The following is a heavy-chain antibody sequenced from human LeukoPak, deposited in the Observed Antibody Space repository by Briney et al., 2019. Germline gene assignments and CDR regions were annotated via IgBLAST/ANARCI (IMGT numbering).Heavy chain of an antibody. J-gene: IGHJ4*02. CDR2: ICPGDSDT. Sequence: GESLKSSCKGSGYSFTSYWIGWVRQMPGKGLEWMGIICPGDSDTRYSPSFQGQVTISADKSISTAYLQWSSLKASDTAMYYCARHFFRGSYQFDYWGQGALVTVSS. D-gene: IGHD1-26*01. CDR1: GYSFTSYW. V-gene: IGHV5-51*01. CDR3: ARHFFRGSYQFDY.